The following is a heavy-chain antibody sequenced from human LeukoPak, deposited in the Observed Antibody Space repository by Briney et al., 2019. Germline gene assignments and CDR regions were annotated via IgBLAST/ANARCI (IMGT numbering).Heavy chain of an antibody. D-gene: IGHD2-15*01. CDR2: ISARGGTT. J-gene: IGHJ4*02. CDR3: AKGGGSSCYSPSDY. Sequence: GGSLRLSCAASGFTFSTYAMSWVRQAPGKGLEWVSGISARGGTTYYADSVKGRFTISRDNPKNTLYLQMNSLRAEDTAVYYCAKGGGSSCYSPSDYWGQGTLVTVSS. V-gene: IGHV3-23*01. CDR1: GFTFSTYA.